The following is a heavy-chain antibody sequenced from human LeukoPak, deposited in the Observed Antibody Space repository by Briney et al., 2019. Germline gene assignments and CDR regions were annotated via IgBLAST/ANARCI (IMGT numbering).Heavy chain of an antibody. D-gene: IGHD3-10*01. Sequence: SETLSLTCAVYGGSFSGYYWSWLRQPPGKGLEWIGEINHSGSTNYNPSLKSRVTISVDTSTNQFSLKLSSVTAADTAVYYCAGIRGVRRPFDYWGQGTLVTVSS. V-gene: IGHV4-34*01. CDR2: INHSGST. CDR1: GGSFSGYY. J-gene: IGHJ4*02. CDR3: AGIRGVRRPFDY.